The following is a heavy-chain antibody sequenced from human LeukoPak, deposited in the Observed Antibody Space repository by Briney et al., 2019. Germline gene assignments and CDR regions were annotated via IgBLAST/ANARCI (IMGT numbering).Heavy chain of an antibody. CDR3: ARDPGVLRFLEWLESGAFDI. Sequence: GGSLRLSCAASGFTFSDYYMSWIRQAPGKGLEWVSYISSSGSTIYYADSVKGRFTISRDNAKNSLYLQMNSLGAEDTAVYYCARDPGVLRFLEWLESGAFDIWGQGTMVTVSS. J-gene: IGHJ3*02. CDR1: GFTFSDYY. V-gene: IGHV3-11*04. D-gene: IGHD3-3*01. CDR2: ISSSGSTI.